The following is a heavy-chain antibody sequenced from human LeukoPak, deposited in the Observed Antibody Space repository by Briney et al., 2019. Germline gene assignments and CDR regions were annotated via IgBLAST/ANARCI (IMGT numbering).Heavy chain of an antibody. CDR1: GYTFTSYA. J-gene: IGHJ5*02. CDR3: ARGVGGSYSDWFDP. CDR2: INTNTGNP. V-gene: IGHV7-4-1*02. D-gene: IGHD1-26*01. Sequence: ASVKVSCKASGYTFTSYAMNWVRQAPGQGLEWMGWINTNTGNPTYAQGFTGRFVFSLDTSVSTAYLQISSLKAEDTAVYYCARGVGGSYSDWFDPWGQGTLVTVSS.